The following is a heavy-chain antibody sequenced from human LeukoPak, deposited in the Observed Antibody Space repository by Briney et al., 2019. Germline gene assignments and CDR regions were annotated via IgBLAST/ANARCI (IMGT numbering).Heavy chain of an antibody. J-gene: IGHJ4*02. V-gene: IGHV4-59*01. CDR3: ARGGIDGDYAYYFDY. CDR2: IYYSGST. Sequence: PSETLSLTCAVYGGSFSGYYWSWIRQPPGKGLEWIGYIYYSGSTNYNPSLKSRVTISVDTSKNQFSLKLSSVTAADTAVYYCARGGIDGDYAYYFDYWGQGTLVTVSS. CDR1: GGSFSGYY. D-gene: IGHD4-17*01.